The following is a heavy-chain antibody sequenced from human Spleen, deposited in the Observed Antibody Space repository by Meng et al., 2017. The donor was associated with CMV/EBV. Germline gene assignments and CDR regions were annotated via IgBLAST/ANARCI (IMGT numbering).Heavy chain of an antibody. J-gene: IGHJ4*02. D-gene: IGHD5-18*01. CDR2: IKSKTDGGTT. CDR1: GFTFSSYD. CDR3: TTAPGYSYGYNFDY. Sequence: GESLKISCEASGFTFSSYDMSWVRQAPGKGLEWVGRIKSKTDGGTTDYAAPVKGRFTISRDDSKNTLYLQMNSLKTEDTAVYYCTTAPGYSYGYNFDYWGQGTLVTVSS. V-gene: IGHV3-15*01.